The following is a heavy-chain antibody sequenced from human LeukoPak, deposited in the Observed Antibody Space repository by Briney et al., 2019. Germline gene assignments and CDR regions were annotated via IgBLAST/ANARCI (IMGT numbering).Heavy chain of an antibody. CDR2: ISGSGGSS. Sequence: GGSLRLSCAASGLAFSSYAMSWVRRAPGKGLEWVSLISGSGGSSYYADCVKGRFTISRDNSKNTLYLQMNRLRAEDTAVYYCAKSPRGAVTGAYGMDVWGQGTTVTVSS. CDR3: AKSPRGAVTGAYGMDV. J-gene: IGHJ6*02. CDR1: GLAFSSYA. D-gene: IGHD6-19*01. V-gene: IGHV3-23*01.